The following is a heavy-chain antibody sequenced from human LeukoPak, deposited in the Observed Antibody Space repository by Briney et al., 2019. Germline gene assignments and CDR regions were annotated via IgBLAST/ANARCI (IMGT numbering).Heavy chain of an antibody. CDR3: VRGLGEVTMGEDY. V-gene: IGHV1-2*02. CDR1: GYSFIAYY. Sequence: ASVKVSCKASGYSFIAYYIHWVRQVPGQAFEWMGWINPDTGGTVYARKFQGRVTMTRDMSITTAYMDVTRLTSDDTAVYYCVRGLGEVTMGEDYWGQGTLVTVSS. D-gene: IGHD3-10*01. J-gene: IGHJ4*02. CDR2: INPDTGGT.